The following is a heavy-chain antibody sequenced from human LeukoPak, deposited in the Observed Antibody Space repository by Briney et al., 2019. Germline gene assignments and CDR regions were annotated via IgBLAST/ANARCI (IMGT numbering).Heavy chain of an antibody. J-gene: IGHJ5*02. CDR3: ARAGGNRFDP. CDR1: GGSLSNYY. CDR2: IYYSGST. Sequence: PSETLSLTCTVSGGSLSNYYWSWLRQYPGQGLEWIGYIYYSGSTTYYIPSLKSRATISLDTSKNQFSLKLTSVTAADTAVYYCARAGGNRFDPWGQGILVTVPS. D-gene: IGHD3-10*01. V-gene: IGHV4-59*01.